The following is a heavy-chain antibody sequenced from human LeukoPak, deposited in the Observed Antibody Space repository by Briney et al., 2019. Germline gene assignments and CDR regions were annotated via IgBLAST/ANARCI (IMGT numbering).Heavy chain of an antibody. CDR2: INSDGSST. D-gene: IGHD2-15*01. CDR3: VSIPED. CDR1: GFTFSSYW. J-gene: IGHJ4*02. Sequence: GGSLRLSCAASGFTFSSYWMHWVRQGSGKGLVWVSRINSDGSSTSYADSVKGRFTISRDNAKNTLYLQMNTLRAEDTAVYYCVSIPEDWGQGILVTVSS. V-gene: IGHV3-74*01.